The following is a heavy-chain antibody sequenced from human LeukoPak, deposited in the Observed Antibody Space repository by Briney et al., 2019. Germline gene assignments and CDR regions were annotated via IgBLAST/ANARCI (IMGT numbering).Heavy chain of an antibody. CDR2: INPDSGGT. V-gene: IGHV1-2*02. CDR3: ARDGYATGSHDY. Sequence: ASVKVSCKASGYTFSGYYIHWVRQAPGQGLEWMGWINPDSGGTNYAQKFQGRVTMTRDTSISIAYMELIRLRSDDTAVYYCARDGYATGSHDYWGQGTLVTVSS. CDR1: GYTFSGYY. D-gene: IGHD3-10*01. J-gene: IGHJ4*02.